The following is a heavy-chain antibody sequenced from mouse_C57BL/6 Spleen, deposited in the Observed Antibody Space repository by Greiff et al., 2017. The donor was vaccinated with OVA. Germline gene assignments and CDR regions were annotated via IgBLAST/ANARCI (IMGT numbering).Heavy chain of an antibody. J-gene: IGHJ1*03. CDR3: TTHYGNYEGYFDV. V-gene: IGHV14-1*01. CDR2: IDPEDGDT. Sequence: EVQLQESGAELVRPGASVKLSCTASGFNIKDYYMHWVKQRPEQGLEWIGRIDPEDGDTEYAPKFHGKATMTADTSSNTAYLQLSSLTSEDTAVYYCTTHYGNYEGYFDVWGTGTTVTVSS. D-gene: IGHD2-1*01. CDR1: GFNIKDYY.